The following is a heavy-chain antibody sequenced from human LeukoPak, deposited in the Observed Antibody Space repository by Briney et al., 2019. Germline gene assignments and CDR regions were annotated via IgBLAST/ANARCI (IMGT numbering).Heavy chain of an antibody. Sequence: PGGSLRLSCAASGFTFSSYSMNWVRQAPGKGLEWVSSISSSSSYIYYADSVKGRFNISRDNAKNSLYLQMNSLRAEDTAVYYCARDVGAPAWFDHWGQGTLVTVSS. D-gene: IGHD1-26*01. J-gene: IGHJ5*02. CDR2: ISSSSSYI. CDR3: ARDVGAPAWFDH. CDR1: GFTFSSYS. V-gene: IGHV3-21*01.